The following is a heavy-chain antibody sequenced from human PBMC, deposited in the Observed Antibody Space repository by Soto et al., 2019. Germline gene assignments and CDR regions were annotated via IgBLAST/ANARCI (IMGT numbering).Heavy chain of an antibody. CDR1: GFTFSSYA. CDR2: ISYDGSNK. CDR3: ARDLPPYSSSWFFGY. V-gene: IGHV3-30-3*01. D-gene: IGHD6-13*01. Sequence: LRLSCAASGFTFSSYAMHWVRQAPGKGLEWVAVISYDGSNKYYADSVKGRFTISRDNSKNTLYLQMNSLRAEYTAVYYCARDLPPYSSSWFFGYWGQGTLVTVSS. J-gene: IGHJ4*02.